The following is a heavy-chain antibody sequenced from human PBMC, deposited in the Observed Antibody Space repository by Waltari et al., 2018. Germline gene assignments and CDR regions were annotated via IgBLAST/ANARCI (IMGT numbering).Heavy chain of an antibody. CDR2: VYTRGNT. V-gene: IGHV4-61*02. CDR3: ARGKVEDANNFDP. CDR1: GGSISSGHYW. D-gene: IGHD2-8*01. Sequence: QVQLQESGPGLVTPSQTLSLTCTVSGGSISSGHYWWAWIRQPAGKGRECVGRVYTRGNTDYRPSLTSRATISLDTSKNQFSLELRSVTAADTAVYYCARGKVEDANNFDPWGQGTLVIVSS. J-gene: IGHJ5*02.